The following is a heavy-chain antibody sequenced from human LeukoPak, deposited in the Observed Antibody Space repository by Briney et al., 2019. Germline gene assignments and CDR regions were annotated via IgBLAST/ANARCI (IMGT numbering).Heavy chain of an antibody. V-gene: IGHV1-2*02. CDR1: GYTFTGYY. J-gene: IGHJ4*02. D-gene: IGHD4-23*01. CDR3: ARVCIYGCNFGCFDY. CDR2: INPNSGGT. Sequence: ASVKVSCKASGYTFTGYYMHWVRQAPGQGLEGMGWINPNSGGTNYAQKFQRRVTMTSDTSISTAYMELSRLRSDDTAVYYCARVCIYGCNFGCFDYWGQGTLVTVSS.